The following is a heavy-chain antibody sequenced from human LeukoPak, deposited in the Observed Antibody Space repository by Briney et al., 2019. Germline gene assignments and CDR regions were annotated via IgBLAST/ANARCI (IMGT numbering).Heavy chain of an antibody. CDR3: ARGNFWSGYYLYFDY. D-gene: IGHD3-3*01. CDR2: GYYSGST. V-gene: IGHV4-59*01. Sequence: SETLSLTCTVSGGSISSYYWSWIRRPPGKGLEWIGFGYYSGSTNYNPSLKSRVTISVDTSKNQFSLKLSSVTAADTAVYYCARGNFWSGYYLYFDYWGQGTLVTVSS. CDR1: GGSISSYY. J-gene: IGHJ4*02.